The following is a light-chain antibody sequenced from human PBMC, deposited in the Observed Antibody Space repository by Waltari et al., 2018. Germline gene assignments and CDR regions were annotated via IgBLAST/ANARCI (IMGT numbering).Light chain of an antibody. CDR2: WAS. J-gene: IGKJ1*01. CDR3: QQYYSTPRT. V-gene: IGKV4-1*01. CDR1: QSVLYSYKNKNY. Sequence: DIVMTQSPDSLAVSLGERATINCKSSQSVLYSYKNKNYLAWYQQKPGQPPKLLIYWASTRESGVPYRFSGSGSGTDFTLTISSLQAEDVAVYYCQQYYSTPRTFGQGTKVEIK.